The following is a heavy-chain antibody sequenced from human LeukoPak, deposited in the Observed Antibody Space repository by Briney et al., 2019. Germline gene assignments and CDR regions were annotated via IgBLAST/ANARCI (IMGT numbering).Heavy chain of an antibody. CDR2: SKSKIDGGAT. CDR3: TTERGSASWYEYYFDN. D-gene: IGHD6-13*01. Sequence: GRSLRHSCAASGLSFSNAWMSWVRQDPGKRLQWVGRSKSKIDGGATDYAEPVKGRFTISRDDSRATLYLQMSSLKAEDTAVYYCTTERGSASWYEYYFDNWGQGTLVTVAS. V-gene: IGHV3-15*01. J-gene: IGHJ4*02. CDR1: GLSFSNAW.